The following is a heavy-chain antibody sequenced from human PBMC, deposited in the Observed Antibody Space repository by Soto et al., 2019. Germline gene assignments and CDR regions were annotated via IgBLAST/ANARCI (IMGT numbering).Heavy chain of an antibody. V-gene: IGHV1-69*06. D-gene: IGHD3-10*01. CDR1: GYTFTSYA. CDR2: IIPIFGTA. Sequence: QVQLVQSGAEVKKPGASVKVSCKASGYTFTSYAISWVRQAPGQGLEWMGGIIPIFGTANYAQKFQGRVTITADKSTSTAYMELSSLRSEDTAVYYCARALTMVRGVILSGYYYYGMDVWGEGTTVTVSS. J-gene: IGHJ6*04. CDR3: ARALTMVRGVILSGYYYYGMDV.